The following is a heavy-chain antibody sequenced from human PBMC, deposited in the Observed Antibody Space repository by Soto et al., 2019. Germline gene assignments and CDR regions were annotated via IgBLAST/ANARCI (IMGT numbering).Heavy chain of an antibody. CDR1: GVSSRNGDYY. D-gene: IGHD1-26*01. J-gene: IGHJ4*02. CDR2: VYYSGTT. CDR3: VTVNLVGAAYYFDY. V-gene: IGHV4-30-4*01. Sequence: PLETLSLTCTVSGVSSRNGDYYWGWIRQPPGKGLEWIGYVYYSGTTYSHPSLKSRVTISVDTSENEFSLRLSSVTAADTAVYYCVTVNLVGAAYYFDYWGPGTLVNVSS.